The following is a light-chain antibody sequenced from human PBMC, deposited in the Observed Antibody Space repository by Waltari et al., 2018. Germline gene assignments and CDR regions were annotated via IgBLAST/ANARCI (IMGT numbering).Light chain of an antibody. CDR3: NSYSSSDTYVL. Sequence: SPGQSITISCTGTTDDVGLYNYVAWYQQHPGKAPKLIIYDVRKRPSGVSNRFSGSTSGNTASLTISGLQAEDEADYYCNSYSSSDTYVLFGGGTKLTVL. CDR1: TDDVGLYNY. CDR2: DVR. J-gene: IGLJ2*01. V-gene: IGLV2-14*03.